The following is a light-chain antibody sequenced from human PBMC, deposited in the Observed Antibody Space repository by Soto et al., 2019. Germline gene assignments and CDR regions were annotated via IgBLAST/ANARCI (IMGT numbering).Light chain of an antibody. CDR2: NAS. V-gene: IGKV3-11*01. Sequence: EIVLTQSPGTLSLSPGERATLSCRASQDIDIHLAWYQHKPGQAPRLLIHNASNRPAGIPVRFSGSGSGTDFTLTISSLEPEDFGVYYCQQRSNWLTFGGGTKVEIK. CDR1: QDIDIH. CDR3: QQRSNWLT. J-gene: IGKJ4*01.